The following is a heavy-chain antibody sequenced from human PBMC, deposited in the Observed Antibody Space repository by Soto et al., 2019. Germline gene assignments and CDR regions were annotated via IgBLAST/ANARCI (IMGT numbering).Heavy chain of an antibody. J-gene: IGHJ4*02. CDR1: GFTFSSYG. Sequence: PGGSLRLSCAASGFTFSSYGMHWVRQAPGKGLEWVAVISHDGSNKYYADSVKGRFTISRDNSKNSLYLQMNSLRAEDTAVYYCACHYSSSYLEENCGQGTLVTVSS. D-gene: IGHD6-6*01. CDR3: ACHYSSSYLEEN. V-gene: IGHV3-30*03. CDR2: ISHDGSNK.